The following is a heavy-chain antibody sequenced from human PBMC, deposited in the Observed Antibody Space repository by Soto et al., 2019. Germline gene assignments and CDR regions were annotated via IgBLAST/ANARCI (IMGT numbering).Heavy chain of an antibody. V-gene: IGHV1-8*01. CDR2: MNPNSGNT. Sequence: GASVKLSSKASGYTFTSYDINWVRQATGQGLEWMGWMNPNSGNTGYAQKFQGRVTMTRNTSISTAYMELSSLRSEDTAVYYYARVVTDFWSGSPWYFDLWGRGTLVTVSS. D-gene: IGHD3-3*01. CDR3: ARVVTDFWSGSPWYFDL. J-gene: IGHJ2*01. CDR1: GYTFTSYD.